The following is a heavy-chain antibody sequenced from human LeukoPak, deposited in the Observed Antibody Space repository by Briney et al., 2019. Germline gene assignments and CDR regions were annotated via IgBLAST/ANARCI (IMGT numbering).Heavy chain of an antibody. V-gene: IGHV1-24*01. CDR3: ATYPITYYYGSGSPYCFDY. J-gene: IGHJ4*02. CDR1: GYTLTELS. D-gene: IGHD3-10*01. Sequence: ASVKVSCKVSGYTLTELSMHWVRQAPGKGLEWMGGFDPEDGETIYAQKFQGRVTMTEDTSTDTAYMELSSLRSEDTAVYYCATYPITYYYGSGSPYCFDYWGQGTLVTVSS. CDR2: FDPEDGET.